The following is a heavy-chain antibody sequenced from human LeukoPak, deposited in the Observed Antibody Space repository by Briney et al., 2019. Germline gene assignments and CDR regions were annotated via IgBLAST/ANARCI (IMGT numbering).Heavy chain of an antibody. CDR1: GGSISTYY. J-gene: IGHJ4*02. D-gene: IGHD4-11*01. CDR2: IYYSGST. CDR3: AKDYRGAFDY. Sequence: PSETLSLTCTVSGGSISTYYWSWIRQPPGKGLEWIGYIYYSGSTNYNPSLKSRVTISLDTSKNQFSLKLSSVTAADTAVYDCAKDYRGAFDYWGQGTLVTVSS. V-gene: IGHV4-59*01.